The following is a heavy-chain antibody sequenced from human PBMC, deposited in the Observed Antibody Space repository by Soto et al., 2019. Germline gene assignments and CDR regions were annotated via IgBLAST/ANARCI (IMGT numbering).Heavy chain of an antibody. CDR2: INAGNGNT. V-gene: IGHV1-3*01. Sequence: ASVKVSFKASGYTFTSYAMHWVRQAPGQRLEWMRWINAGNGNTKYSQKFQGRVTITRDTSASTAYMELSSLRSEDTAVYYCARGPRWAVAGSPTYWGQGTLVTVSS. J-gene: IGHJ4*02. CDR3: ARGPRWAVAGSPTY. CDR1: GYTFTSYA. D-gene: IGHD6-19*01.